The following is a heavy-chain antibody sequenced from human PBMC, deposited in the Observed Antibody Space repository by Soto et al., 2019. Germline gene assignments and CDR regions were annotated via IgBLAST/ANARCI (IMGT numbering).Heavy chain of an antibody. CDR2: MNPNSGNT. D-gene: IGHD5-18*01. CDR3: ARDVAIQNWFDP. V-gene: IGHV1-8*01. CDR1: GYTFTSYD. Sequence: ASVKVSCKASGYTFTSYDINWVRQATGQGLEWMGWMNPNSGNTGYAQKFQGRVTMTRNTSISTAYMELRSLRSEDTAVYYCARDVAIQNWFDPWGQGTLVTVSS. J-gene: IGHJ5*02.